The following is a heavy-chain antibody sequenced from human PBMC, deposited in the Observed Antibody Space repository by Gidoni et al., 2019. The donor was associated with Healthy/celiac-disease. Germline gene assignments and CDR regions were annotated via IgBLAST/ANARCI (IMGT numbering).Heavy chain of an antibody. CDR3: ARLLFSVTRGVAFDI. CDR2: IYPGDSDT. D-gene: IGHD4-17*01. V-gene: IGHV5-51*01. Sequence: EVQLVQSGAEVKKPGESLKISCKGSGYSFTSYWIGWVRQMPGKGLEWMGIIYPGDSDTRYSPSFQGQVTISADKSISTAYLQWSSLKASDTAMYYCARLLFSVTRGVAFDIWGQGTMVTVSS. J-gene: IGHJ3*02. CDR1: GYSFTSYW.